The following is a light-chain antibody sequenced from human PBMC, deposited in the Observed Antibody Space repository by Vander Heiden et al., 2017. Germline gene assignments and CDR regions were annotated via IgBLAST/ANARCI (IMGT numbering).Light chain of an antibody. CDR2: GNT. V-gene: IGLV1-40*01. CDR1: DADLGVGLD. J-gene: IGLJ2*01. Sequence: SVLTQPPSVSGASGQRGTISCTGRDADLGVGLDVHWYQQVPGTDPKVIIYGNTNRPLGVPDRFSGSKSGTAATLAISGLQPEDEADYYCQSYETGGYVFGGGTKVTVL. CDR3: QSYETGGYV.